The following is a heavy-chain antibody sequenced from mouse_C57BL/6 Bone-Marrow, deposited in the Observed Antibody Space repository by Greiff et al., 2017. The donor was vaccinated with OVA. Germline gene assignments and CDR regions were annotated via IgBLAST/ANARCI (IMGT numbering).Heavy chain of an antibody. CDR1: GYAFSSSW. D-gene: IGHD2-4*01. CDR2: IYPGDGDT. V-gene: IGHV1-82*01. CDR3: ARRITTDYYYAMDY. J-gene: IGHJ4*01. Sequence: QVQLQQSGTVLARPGASVKMSCKASGYAFSSSWMNWVKQRPGKGLEWIGRIYPGDGDTNYNGKFKGKATLTADKSSSTAYMQLSSLTSEDSAVYFCARRITTDYYYAMDYWGQGTSVTVSS.